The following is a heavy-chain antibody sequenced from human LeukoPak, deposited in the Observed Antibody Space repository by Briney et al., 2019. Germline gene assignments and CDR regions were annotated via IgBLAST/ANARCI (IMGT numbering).Heavy chain of an antibody. CDR3: ARGPSGGSDYLW. CDR1: GGSFSGYY. Sequence: PWETLSLTCAVYGGSFSGYYWSWIRQPPGKGLEWIGEINHSGSTNYNPSLKSRVTISVDTSKNQFSLKLSSVTAADTAVYYCARGPSGGSDYLWWGQGTLVTVSS. V-gene: IGHV4-34*01. D-gene: IGHD3-10*01. J-gene: IGHJ4*02. CDR2: INHSGST.